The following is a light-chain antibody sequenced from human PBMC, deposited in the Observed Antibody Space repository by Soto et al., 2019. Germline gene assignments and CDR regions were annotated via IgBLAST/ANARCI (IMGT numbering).Light chain of an antibody. CDR2: DAS. CDR1: QSVNTW. J-gene: IGKJ2*01. V-gene: IGKV1-5*01. CDR3: QQYNSYYT. Sequence: DIHMTQSPSILSASVGDRVNITCRASQSVNTWLAWYQQNPGKAPKLLVYDASSLESGVPSRFSGSGSGTQFTLNISSLQPDDFATYYCQQYNSYYTFGQGTKLEIK.